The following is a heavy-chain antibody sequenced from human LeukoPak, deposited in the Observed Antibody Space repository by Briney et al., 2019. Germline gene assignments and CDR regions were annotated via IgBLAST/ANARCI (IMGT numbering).Heavy chain of an antibody. J-gene: IGHJ4*02. D-gene: IGHD5-12*01. CDR3: ARDHSGYGD. CDR1: GFIFGSDW. CDR2: INGDASEK. Sequence: GRSLRLSCAASGFIFGSDWMSWVRQAPGKGLEWVANINGDASEKNYVDSVRGRFTISRDNVKNSLYLQMNGLRAEDTAVYYCARDHSGYGDWGQGTLVTVSS. V-gene: IGHV3-7*04.